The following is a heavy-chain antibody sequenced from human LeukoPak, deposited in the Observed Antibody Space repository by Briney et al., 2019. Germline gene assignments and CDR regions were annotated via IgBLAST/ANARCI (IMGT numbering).Heavy chain of an antibody. CDR2: IYTGGST. CDR1: GGSISSYY. Sequence: PSETLSLTCTVSGGSISSYYWSWIRQPAGKGLEWIGRIYTGGSTNYNPSLKSRVTMSVDTSKNQFSLKLSSVTAADTAVYYCARGAGIPYYYDSSAPRGVDNWFYPWGQGTLVTVSS. V-gene: IGHV4-4*07. CDR3: ARGAGIPYYYDSSAPRGVDNWFYP. D-gene: IGHD3-22*01. J-gene: IGHJ5*02.